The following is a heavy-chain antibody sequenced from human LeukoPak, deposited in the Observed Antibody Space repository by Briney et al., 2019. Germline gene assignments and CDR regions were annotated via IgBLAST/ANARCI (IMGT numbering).Heavy chain of an antibody. V-gene: IGHV3-30*02. CDR2: IRYDGSNK. CDR3: AKELPYYYESSGYLSQ. J-gene: IGHJ1*01. D-gene: IGHD3-22*01. Sequence: PGGSLRLSCAASGFTFSSYGMHWVRQAPDKGLEGVAFIRYDGSNKYYADSVKGRFTISRDNSKNTLYLQMNSLRAEDTAVYYCAKELPYYYESSGYLSQWGQGTLVTVSS. CDR1: GFTFSSYG.